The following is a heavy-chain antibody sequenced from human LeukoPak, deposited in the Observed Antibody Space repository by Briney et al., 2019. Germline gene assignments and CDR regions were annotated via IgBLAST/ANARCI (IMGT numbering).Heavy chain of an antibody. CDR2: INAGNGNT. D-gene: IGHD2-8*01. Sequence: GASVKVSCKASGYTFTSYAMHWVRQAPGQRLEWMGWINAGNGNTIYSQKFQGRVTITRDTSASTAYMELSSLRSEDTAVYYCARDRDVYYFDYWGQGTLVTVSS. J-gene: IGHJ4*02. CDR3: ARDRDVYYFDY. CDR1: GYTFTSYA. V-gene: IGHV1-3*01.